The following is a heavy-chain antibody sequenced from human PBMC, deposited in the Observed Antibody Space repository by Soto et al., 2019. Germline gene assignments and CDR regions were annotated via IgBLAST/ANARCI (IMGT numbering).Heavy chain of an antibody. CDR2: VNHSGEA. CDR1: GGSFRNYY. Sequence: SETLSLTCGVYGGSFRNYYWIWVRQPPGKGLEWIGEVNHSGEATYNPSLQSRVTISRDASNNHFSLKMTSLTAADTALYFYTRAERFPRSWFDPWGQGTQVTVSS. D-gene: IGHD3-16*01. V-gene: IGHV4-34*01. CDR3: TRAERFPRSWFDP. J-gene: IGHJ5*02.